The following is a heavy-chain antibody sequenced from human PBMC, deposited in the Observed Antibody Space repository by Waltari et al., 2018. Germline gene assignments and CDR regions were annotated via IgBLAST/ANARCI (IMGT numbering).Heavy chain of an antibody. D-gene: IGHD4-4*01. Sequence: QLQLQESGPGLVKPSETLSLTCPVAGGSISSSSYSWGWIRQPPGKGLEWIGSIYYSGSTYYNPSLKSRVTISVDTSKNQFSLKLSSVTAADTAVYYCASYSNYAPRYFDLWGRGTLVTVSS. CDR3: ASYSNYAPRYFDL. CDR2: IYYSGST. J-gene: IGHJ2*01. CDR1: GGSISSSSYS. V-gene: IGHV4-39*07.